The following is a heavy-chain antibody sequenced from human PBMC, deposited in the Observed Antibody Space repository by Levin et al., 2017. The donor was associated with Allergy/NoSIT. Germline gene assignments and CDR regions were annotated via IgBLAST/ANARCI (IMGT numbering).Heavy chain of an antibody. D-gene: IGHD3-10*02. V-gene: IGHV3-53*01. CDR3: ASEIPRGSPDNYVPL. CDR2: IYGGGST. Sequence: GGSLRLSCAVSGFTVSSNYMSWVRQAPGRGPEGASVIYGGGSTYYADSVRGRFTISRDDSGNTLSLQMNRLRVEDTAVYYCASEIPRGSPDNYVPLWGRGTLVTVSS. J-gene: IGHJ4*02. CDR1: GFTVSSNY.